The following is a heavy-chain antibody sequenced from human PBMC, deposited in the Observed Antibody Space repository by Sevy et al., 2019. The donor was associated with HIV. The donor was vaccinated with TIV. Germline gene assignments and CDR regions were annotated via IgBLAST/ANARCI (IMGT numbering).Heavy chain of an antibody. V-gene: IGHV6-1*01. CDR1: GDSVSSNSAA. Sequence: QSQTLSLTCAISGDSVSSNSAAWNWIRQSPSRGLEWLGRTYYRSKWYNDYAVSVKSRITINPDTSKNQFSLQLNSVTPEDTAVYYCAKDRKYSSSAALDYWGQGTLVTVSS. D-gene: IGHD6-6*01. CDR3: AKDRKYSSSAALDY. J-gene: IGHJ4*02. CDR2: TYYRSKWYN.